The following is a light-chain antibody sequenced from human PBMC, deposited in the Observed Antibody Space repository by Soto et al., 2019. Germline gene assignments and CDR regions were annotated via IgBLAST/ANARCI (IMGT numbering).Light chain of an antibody. Sequence: QPVLTQSSSASASLGSSVKVTCTLSSGHRSYIIAWHQQQPGKAPRYLMRLEGSGSYNRGSGVRDRFSGSSSGADRYLTISNLQSEDEADYYCETWYSNTHIFGPGTKLTVL. CDR2: LEGSGSY. CDR1: SGHRSYI. CDR3: ETWYSNTHI. V-gene: IGLV4-60*03. J-gene: IGLJ1*01.